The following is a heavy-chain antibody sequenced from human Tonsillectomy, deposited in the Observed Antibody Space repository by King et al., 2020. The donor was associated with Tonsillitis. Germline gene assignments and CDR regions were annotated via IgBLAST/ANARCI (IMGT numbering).Heavy chain of an antibody. Sequence: QLVQSGAEVKKPGASVKVSCKASGYTFSGYYMHWVRQAPGQGLEWMGWINPNSGGTNYEQKFQVRGTLTRDKSISTAYMELSRLRSDDTAVYYCARDYCTNGVCSWFDPWGQGTLVTVSS. CDR3: ARDYCTNGVCSWFDP. V-gene: IGHV1-2*02. J-gene: IGHJ5*02. D-gene: IGHD2-8*01. CDR2: INPNSGGT. CDR1: GYTFSGYY.